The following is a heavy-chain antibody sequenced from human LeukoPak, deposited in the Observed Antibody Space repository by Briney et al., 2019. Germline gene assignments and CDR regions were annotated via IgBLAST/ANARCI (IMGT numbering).Heavy chain of an antibody. V-gene: IGHV4-4*07. D-gene: IGHD6-13*01. J-gene: IGHJ3*02. CDR1: GGSISSYY. Sequence: SETLSLTCTVSGGSISSYYWSWIRQPAGKGLEWIGRIYTSGSTNYNPSLKSRVTMSVDTSKNQFSLKLSSVTAADTAVYYCARGAGSWKHDAFDIWGQGTMVTVSS. CDR2: IYTSGST. CDR3: ARGAGSWKHDAFDI.